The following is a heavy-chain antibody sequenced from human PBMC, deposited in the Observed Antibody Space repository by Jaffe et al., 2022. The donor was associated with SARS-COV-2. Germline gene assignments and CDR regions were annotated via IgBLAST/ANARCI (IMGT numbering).Heavy chain of an antibody. J-gene: IGHJ4*02. CDR1: GGSISNTNYY. CDR3: ARHVEAFDS. CDR2: IFYSGST. V-gene: IGHV4-39*01. Sequence: QLQLQESGPGLVKPSETLSLTCTVSGGSISNTNYYWGWIRQPPGKGLEWIGSIFYSGSTYYNPSLKSRLTISVDTSNNQFSLKLTSVTAADTAVYYCARHVEAFDSWGQGTLVTVSS.